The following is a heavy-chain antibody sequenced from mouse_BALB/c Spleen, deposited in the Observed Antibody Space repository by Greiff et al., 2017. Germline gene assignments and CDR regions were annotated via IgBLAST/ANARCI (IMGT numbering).Heavy chain of an antibody. CDR2: ISDGGSYT. J-gene: IGHJ3*01. CDR3: ARDRTARATSLAY. Sequence: EVKVEESGGGLVKPGGSLKLSCAASGFTFSDYYMYWVRQTPEKRLEWVATISDGGSYTYYPDSVKGRFTISRDNAKNNLYLQMSSLKSEDTAMYYCARDRTARATSLAYWGQGTLVTVSA. CDR1: GFTFSDYY. V-gene: IGHV5-4*02. D-gene: IGHD3-2*01.